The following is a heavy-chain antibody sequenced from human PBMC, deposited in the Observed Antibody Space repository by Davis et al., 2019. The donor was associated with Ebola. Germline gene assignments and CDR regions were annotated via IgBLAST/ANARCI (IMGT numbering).Heavy chain of an antibody. J-gene: IGHJ4*02. CDR2: IYYSGIT. D-gene: IGHD3-10*01. CDR1: GGSISSGGYY. Sequence: SETLSLTCAVSGGSISSGGYYWGWVRQPPGKGLEWIGSIYYSGITYYNPSLKSRVSMSLDTSKNQFSLNLGSVTAADTAVYYCATPGGRNGIYVVPGYFDYWGQGTLVTVSS. CDR3: ATPGGRNGIYVVPGYFDY. V-gene: IGHV4-39*07.